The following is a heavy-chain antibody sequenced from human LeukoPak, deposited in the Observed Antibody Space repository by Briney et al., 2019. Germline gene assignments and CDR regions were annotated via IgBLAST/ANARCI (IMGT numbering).Heavy chain of an antibody. CDR3: ARDLEDSSGLYCMDV. CDR1: GYTFTGYY. CDR2: INPNSGGT. J-gene: IGHJ6*03. V-gene: IGHV1-2*02. Sequence: ASVKVSCKASGYTFTGYYMHWVRQAPGQGLEWMGWINPNSGGTNYAQKFQGRVTMTRDTSISTAYMELSRLRSDDTAVNYCARDLEDSSGLYCMDVWGKGTTVTVSS. D-gene: IGHD3-22*01.